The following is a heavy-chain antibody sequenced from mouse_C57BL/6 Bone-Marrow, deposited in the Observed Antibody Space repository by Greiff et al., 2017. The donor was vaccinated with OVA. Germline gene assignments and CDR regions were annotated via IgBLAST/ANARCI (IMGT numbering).Heavy chain of an antibody. Sequence: EVKLVESGGGLVKPGGSLKLSCKASGFTFSNYYMAWVRQAPEKGLEWVANITYGGSSTYYLDTVKGRFTFSRDNAKNTLYLQMSSLRSEDTASYYCAREGGRRLRYFDYWGQGTTVTVSS. CDR1: GFTFSNYY. CDR3: AREGGRRLRYFDY. D-gene: IGHD2-13*01. V-gene: IGHV5-16*01. J-gene: IGHJ1*01. CDR2: ITYGGSST.